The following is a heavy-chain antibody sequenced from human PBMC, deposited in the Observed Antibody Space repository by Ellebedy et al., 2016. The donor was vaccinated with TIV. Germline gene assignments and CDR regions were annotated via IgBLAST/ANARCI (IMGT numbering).Heavy chain of an antibody. Sequence: GESLKISCAASGFTFSSYGMHWVRQAPGKGLEWVAVIWYDGSNKYYADSVKGRFTISRDNSKNSLYLKMNSLRAEDTAVYYCARDIEYSSSSFDPWGQGTLVTVSS. V-gene: IGHV3-33*08. CDR3: ARDIEYSSSSFDP. J-gene: IGHJ5*02. CDR1: GFTFSSYG. D-gene: IGHD6-6*01. CDR2: IWYDGSNK.